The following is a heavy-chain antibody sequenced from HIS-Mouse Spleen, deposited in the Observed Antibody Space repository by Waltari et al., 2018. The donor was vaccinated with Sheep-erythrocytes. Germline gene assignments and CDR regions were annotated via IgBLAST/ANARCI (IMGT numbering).Heavy chain of an antibody. CDR1: GGSISSSSYY. V-gene: IGHV4-39*01. D-gene: IGHD3-22*01. CDR2: IYYSGST. CDR3: ARLYYYDSSGYYFDY. J-gene: IGHJ4*02. Sequence: QLQLQESGPGLVKPSETLSLTCTVSGGSISSSSYYWRWLRQPPGKGLEWIGSIYYSGSTYYNPSLKSRVTISVDTSKNQFSLKLSSVTAADTAVYYCARLYYYDSSGYYFDYWGQGTLVTVSS.